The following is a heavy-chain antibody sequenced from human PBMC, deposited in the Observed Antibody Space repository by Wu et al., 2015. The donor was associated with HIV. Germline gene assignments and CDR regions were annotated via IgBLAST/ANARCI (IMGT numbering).Heavy chain of an antibody. V-gene: IGHV1-69*11. CDR2: IIPIHGAA. Sequence: QVQLVQSGAEVRKPGSPVKVSCKASGGTFSRSGFSWVRQVPGQGFEWMGRIIPIHGAANYAQKFEGRVTITADESTSTAYMDLSSLTSEDTAVYYCAREGEEKKSDRSGYYAYLQIWGQGSQVTVSS. CDR3: AREGEEKKSDRSGYYAYLQI. CDR1: GGTFSRSG. D-gene: IGHD3-22*01. J-gene: IGHJ1*01.